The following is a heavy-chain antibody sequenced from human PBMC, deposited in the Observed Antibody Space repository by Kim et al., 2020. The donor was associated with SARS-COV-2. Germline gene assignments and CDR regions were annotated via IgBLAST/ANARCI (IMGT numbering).Heavy chain of an antibody. V-gene: IGHV3-33*01. CDR2: IWYDGSNK. Sequence: GGSLRLSCAASGFTFSSYGMHWVRQAPGKGLEWVAVIWYDGSNKYYADSVKGRFTISRDNSKNTLYLQMNSLRAEDTAVYYCARDSAHYGDYYYGMDVWGQGTTVTVSS. CDR3: ARDSAHYGDYYYGMDV. D-gene: IGHD4-17*01. CDR1: GFTFSSYG. J-gene: IGHJ6*02.